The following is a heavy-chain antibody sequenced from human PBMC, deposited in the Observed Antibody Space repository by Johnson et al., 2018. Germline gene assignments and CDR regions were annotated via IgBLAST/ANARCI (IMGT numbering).Heavy chain of an antibody. Sequence: VQLVESGGGLVQPGGSLRLSCAASGFTFSSYDMHWVRQATGKGLEWVSAIGTAGDTYYPGSVKGRFTISRENAKNSLYLQMNSLRAGDAAVSYCARAEDSGSAGSMAVWGKGTTVRVSS. CDR3: ARAEDSGSAGSMAV. J-gene: IGHJ6*03. CDR1: GFTFSSYD. D-gene: IGHD6-13*01. V-gene: IGHV3-13*01. CDR2: IGTAGDT.